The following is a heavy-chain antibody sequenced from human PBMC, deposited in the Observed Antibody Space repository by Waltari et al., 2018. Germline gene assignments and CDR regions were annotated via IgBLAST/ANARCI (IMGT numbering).Heavy chain of an antibody. D-gene: IGHD1-26*01. V-gene: IGHV4-59*01. J-gene: IGHJ4*02. Sequence: QVQLQESGPGLVKPSETLSLTCTVPSVSISSSYWSWIRQPPGKGLEWIGYISNSGSTSHNPSLKSRVTISVDTPKNQFSLKVTSVTAADTAVYYCARIRYSGNYYYFDDWGQGTLVTVSS. CDR3: ARIRYSGNYYYFDD. CDR1: SVSISSSY. CDR2: ISNSGST.